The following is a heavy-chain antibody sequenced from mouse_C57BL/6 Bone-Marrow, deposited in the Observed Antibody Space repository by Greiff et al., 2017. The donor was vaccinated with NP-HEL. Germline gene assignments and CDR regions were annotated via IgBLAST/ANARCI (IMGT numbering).Heavy chain of an antibody. Sequence: VQLQQSGAELVRPGSSVKLSCKASGYTFTSYWMHWVKQRPIQGLEWIGNIDPSDSETHYNQKFKDKATLTVDESSSTAYMQLSSLTSEDSAVYYCARLGDGYSFAYWGQGTLVTVSA. CDR1: GYTFTSYW. V-gene: IGHV1-52*01. CDR2: IDPSDSET. J-gene: IGHJ3*01. D-gene: IGHD2-3*01. CDR3: ARLGDGYSFAY.